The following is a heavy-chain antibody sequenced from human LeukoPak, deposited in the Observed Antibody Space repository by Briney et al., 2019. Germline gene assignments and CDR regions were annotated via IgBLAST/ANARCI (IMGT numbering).Heavy chain of an antibody. CDR3: ATHFGGY. Sequence: PGGSLRLSCVTSGFTFSSYGMHWVRQAPGKGLEWVSVIYSGGGTRYADSVKGRFTISRDNSKNTLYLQMNSLRAEDTAVYYCATHFGGYWGQGTLVTVSS. D-gene: IGHD3-16*01. CDR2: IYSGGGT. CDR1: GFTFSSYG. J-gene: IGHJ4*02. V-gene: IGHV3-66*01.